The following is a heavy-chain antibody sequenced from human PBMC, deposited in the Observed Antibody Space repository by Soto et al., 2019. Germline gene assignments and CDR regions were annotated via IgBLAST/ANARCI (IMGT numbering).Heavy chain of an antibody. J-gene: IGHJ5*02. CDR1: GYTFTGYY. CDR3: ARGPPTWFGESENWFDP. Sequence: ASVKVSCKASGYTFTGYYMHWVRQAPGQGLEWMGWINPNSGGTNYAQKFQGWVTMTRDTSISTAYMELSRLRSDDTAVYYCARGPPTWFGESENWFDPWGQGNLVTVSS. D-gene: IGHD3-10*01. CDR2: INPNSGGT. V-gene: IGHV1-2*04.